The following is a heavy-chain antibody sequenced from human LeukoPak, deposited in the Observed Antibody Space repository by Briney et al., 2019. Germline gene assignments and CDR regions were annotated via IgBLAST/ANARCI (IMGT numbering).Heavy chain of an antibody. CDR2: IYPGDSDT. CDR3: ARRFTNMIYLEY. CDR1: GYSFSTYW. V-gene: IGHV5-51*01. D-gene: IGHD3-22*01. J-gene: IGHJ4*02. Sequence: GESLKISCKGFGYSFSTYWIAWVRQMPGKGLEWMGIIYPGDSDTRYSPSFQGQVTISADKSTSTAYQQWSSLKASDSAMYYCARRFTNMIYLEYWGQGTLVTVSS.